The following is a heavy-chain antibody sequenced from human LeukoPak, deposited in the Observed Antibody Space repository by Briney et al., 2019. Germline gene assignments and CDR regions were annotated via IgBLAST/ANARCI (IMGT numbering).Heavy chain of an antibody. V-gene: IGHV4-34*01. CDR2: INHSGST. J-gene: IGHJ4*02. CDR3: ARGPYSSGWHPPGYDY. Sequence: SETLSLTCAVYGGSFSGYYWSWIRQPPGKGLEWIGEINHSGSTNYNPSLKSRVTISVDTSKNQFSLKLSSVTAADTAVYYCARGPYSSGWHPPGYDYWGQGTRVTVSS. CDR1: GGSFSGYY. D-gene: IGHD6-19*01.